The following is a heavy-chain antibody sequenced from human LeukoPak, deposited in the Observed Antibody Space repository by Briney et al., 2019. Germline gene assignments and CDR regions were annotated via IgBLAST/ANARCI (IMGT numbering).Heavy chain of an antibody. J-gene: IGHJ4*02. CDR1: GGSISSGDYY. Sequence: PSETLSLTCTVSGGSISSGDYYWSWIRQPPGKGLEWIGYIYYSGSTYYNPSLKSRVTVSVDTSKNQFSLKLSSVTAADTAVYYCARDFITMVRGLPGYWGQGTLVTVSS. D-gene: IGHD3-10*01. CDR3: ARDFITMVRGLPGY. V-gene: IGHV4-30-4*01. CDR2: IYYSGST.